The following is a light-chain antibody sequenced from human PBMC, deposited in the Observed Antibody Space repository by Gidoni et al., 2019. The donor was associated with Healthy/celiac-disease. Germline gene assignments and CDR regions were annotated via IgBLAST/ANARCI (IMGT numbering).Light chain of an antibody. CDR3: QQRSNWPPLT. Sequence: EIVLPQSPATLSLSPGERATLSCRASQSVSSYLAWYQQKPGQAPRLLIYDASNRATGIPARFSGSGSGTDFTLTISSREPEDFAVYYCQQRSNWPPLTFGQGTRLEIK. J-gene: IGKJ5*01. CDR1: QSVSSY. V-gene: IGKV3-11*01. CDR2: DAS.